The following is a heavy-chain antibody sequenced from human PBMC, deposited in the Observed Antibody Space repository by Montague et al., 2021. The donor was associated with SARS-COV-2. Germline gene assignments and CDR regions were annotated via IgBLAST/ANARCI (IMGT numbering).Heavy chain of an antibody. Sequence: SRSLSLSVSGFTFSSYAMSWVRQAPGKGLEWVSTISASGGRTYSADSVKGRFTISRDNSKNTLYLQLNSLRDEDTAVYYCAKGGLYCSSTSCLMDVWGHGTRVTGSS. CDR2: ISASGGRT. D-gene: IGHD2-2*01. CDR1: GFTFSSYA. CDR3: AKGGLYCSSTSCLMDV. J-gene: IGHJ6*02. V-gene: IGHV3-23*01.